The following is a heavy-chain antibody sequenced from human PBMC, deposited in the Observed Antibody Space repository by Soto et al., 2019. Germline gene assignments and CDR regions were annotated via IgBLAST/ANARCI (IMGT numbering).Heavy chain of an antibody. D-gene: IGHD2-2*01. CDR3: AKGHDCSSTSCHIIYYYYIDV. V-gene: IGHV3-23*01. CDR1: GFTFSSYA. CDR2: IDYTGGYS. J-gene: IGHJ6*03. Sequence: GGSLRLSCAASGFTFSSYAMNWVRQAPGKGLEWVSTIDYTGGYSYYADSVKGRFTISRDNSQKTLDLQMNSLRAEDTAIYYCAKGHDCSSTSCHIIYYYYIDVWGKGTTVTVSS.